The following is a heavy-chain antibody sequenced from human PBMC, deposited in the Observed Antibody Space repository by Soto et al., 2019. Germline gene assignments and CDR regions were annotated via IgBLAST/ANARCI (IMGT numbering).Heavy chain of an antibody. CDR3: ARGRSVIDHDDFEY. J-gene: IGHJ4*02. V-gene: IGHV3-30-3*01. CDR1: GFTFSSYS. Sequence: QVQLVESGGGVVQTGRSLRLSCAASGFTFSSYSMHWVRQAPGKGLEWVAAMSFDGNSKYFADSVKGRFTISRDNSKNTLSLQMNSLGADDSAVYYCARGRSVIDHDDFEYWGQGTLVTVSS. D-gene: IGHD2-21*01. CDR2: MSFDGNSK.